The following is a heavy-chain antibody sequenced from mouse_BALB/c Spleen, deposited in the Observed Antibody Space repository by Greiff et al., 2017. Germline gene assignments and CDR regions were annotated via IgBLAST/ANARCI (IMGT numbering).Heavy chain of an antibody. CDR2: IYPGDGDT. CDR1: GYAFSSSW. V-gene: IGHV1-82*01. J-gene: IGHJ4*01. Sequence: QVQLQQSGPELVKPGASVKISCKASGYAFSSSWMNWVKQRPGQGLEWIGRIYPGDGDTNYNGKFKGKATLTADKSSSTAYMQLSSLTSVDSAVYFCARSAGSYYYAMDYWGQGTSVTVSS. D-gene: IGHD1-2*01. CDR3: ARSAGSYYYAMDY.